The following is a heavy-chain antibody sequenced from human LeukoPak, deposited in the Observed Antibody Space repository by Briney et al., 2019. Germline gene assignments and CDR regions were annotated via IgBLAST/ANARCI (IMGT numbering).Heavy chain of an antibody. CDR3: ARRRRGQYYFDY. D-gene: IGHD3-10*01. CDR1: GGSISSGDYY. CDR2: IYYSGST. V-gene: IGHV4-30-4*08. Sequence: PSETLSLTCTVSGGSISSGDYYWSWIRQPPGKGLEWIGYIYYSGSTYYNPSLKSRVTISLDTSKNQFSLKLSSVTAADTAVYYCARRRRGQYYFDYWGQGTLVTVSS. J-gene: IGHJ4*02.